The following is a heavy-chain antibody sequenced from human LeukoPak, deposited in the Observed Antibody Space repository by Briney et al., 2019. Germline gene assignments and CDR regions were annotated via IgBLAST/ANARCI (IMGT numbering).Heavy chain of an antibody. CDR1: DDSITMYY. CDR2: VDHTGST. J-gene: IGHJ6*03. V-gene: IGHV4-59*01. D-gene: IGHD1-1*01. Sequence: SETLSLTCTVSDDSITMYYWTWIRQPPGKGLEWIGYVDHTGSTNFNPSLNGRVSISRDTSKNLFSLRLRSVAAADTAVYFCARGRVSSSTWYSTYYYYFYMDVWGKGTTVTVSS. CDR3: ARGRVSSSTWYSTYYYYFYMDV.